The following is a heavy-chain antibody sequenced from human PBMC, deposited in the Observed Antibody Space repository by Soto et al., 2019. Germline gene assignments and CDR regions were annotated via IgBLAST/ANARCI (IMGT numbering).Heavy chain of an antibody. CDR1: GFTFSSYS. Sequence: PGGSLRLSCAASGFTFSSYSMNWVRQAPGKGLEWVSYISSSSSTIYYVDSVKGRFTISRDNAKNSLYLQMNSPRDEDTAVYYCAPHIAVAGTYWGQGTLVTVSS. V-gene: IGHV3-48*02. J-gene: IGHJ4*02. D-gene: IGHD6-19*01. CDR3: APHIAVAGTY. CDR2: ISSSSSTI.